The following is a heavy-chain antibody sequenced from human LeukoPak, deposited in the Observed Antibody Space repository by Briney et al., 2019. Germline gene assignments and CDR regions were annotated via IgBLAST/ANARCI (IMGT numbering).Heavy chain of an antibody. V-gene: IGHV1-69*13. CDR1: GGTFSSYA. CDR3: ARSDSTRRYCSGGSCYAIGAFDI. D-gene: IGHD2-15*01. Sequence: ASVKVSCKASGGTFSSYAISWVRQAPGQGLEWMGGIIPIFGTANYAQKFQGRVTITADESTSTAYMELSSLRSEDTAVCYCARSDSTRRYCSGGSCYAIGAFDIWGQGTMVTVSS. J-gene: IGHJ3*02. CDR2: IIPIFGTA.